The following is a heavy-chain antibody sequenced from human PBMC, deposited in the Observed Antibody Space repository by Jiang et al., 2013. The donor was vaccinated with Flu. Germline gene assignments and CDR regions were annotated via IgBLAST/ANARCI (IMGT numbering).Heavy chain of an antibody. D-gene: IGHD6-13*01. CDR1: GYSLTSYA. CDR2: IKTSTGNP. J-gene: IGHJ6*02. V-gene: IGHV7-4-1*02. CDR3: AREGSRAGAWGYYGMDV. Sequence: SGSELKKPGASVKVSCKASGYSLTSYAVNWVRQAPGQGLEWMGWIKTSTGNPTYAQGFKGRFVFSLDSSVGTAYLQINSLKTDDTGVYYCAREGSRAGAWGYYGMDVWGQGTTVIVSS.